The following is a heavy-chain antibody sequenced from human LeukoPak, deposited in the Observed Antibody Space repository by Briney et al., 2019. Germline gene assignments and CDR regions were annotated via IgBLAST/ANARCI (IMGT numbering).Heavy chain of an antibody. CDR3: AKDYYDSSGYCGNPDY. V-gene: IGHV3-23*01. D-gene: IGHD3-22*01. CDR2: INGRGGST. J-gene: IGHJ4*02. Sequence: PGGSLRLSCAASGFTFSSYAMSWVRQAPGKGVEWVSAINGRGGSTYYADSVEGRFTISRDNSKNTLYVQMNSLRGEDTAVLYFAKDYYDSSGYCGNPDYWGQGTLVTVSS. CDR1: GFTFSSYA.